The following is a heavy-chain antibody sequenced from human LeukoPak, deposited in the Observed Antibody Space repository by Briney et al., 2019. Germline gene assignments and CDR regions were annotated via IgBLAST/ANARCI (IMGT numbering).Heavy chain of an antibody. CDR1: GFTFSSYA. CDR3: AVTYLLPFDY. V-gene: IGHV3-23*01. D-gene: IGHD2-2*02. J-gene: IGHJ4*02. Sequence: PGGSLRLSCAASGFTFSSYAMSWVRQAPGKGLEWVSAVSSSGGSTYYADSVKGRFTISRDNSKNTLYLQMNSLRAEDTAVFYCAVTYLLPFDYWGQGTLVTVSS. CDR2: VSSSGGST.